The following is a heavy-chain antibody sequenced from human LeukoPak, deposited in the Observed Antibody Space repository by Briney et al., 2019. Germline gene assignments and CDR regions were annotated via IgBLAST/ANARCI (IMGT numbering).Heavy chain of an antibody. Sequence: QAGGSLRLSCAASGFTFSSYWMHWVRQAPGKGLVWVSRISGDESSTSYADSVKGRLTISRDNAKNTLYLQLNSLRAEDTAVYYCARGKCFNGICYDPDFDYWGQGTLVTASS. CDR1: GFTFSSYW. V-gene: IGHV3-74*01. J-gene: IGHJ4*02. CDR2: ISGDESST. CDR3: ARGKCFNGICYDPDFDY. D-gene: IGHD2-8*01.